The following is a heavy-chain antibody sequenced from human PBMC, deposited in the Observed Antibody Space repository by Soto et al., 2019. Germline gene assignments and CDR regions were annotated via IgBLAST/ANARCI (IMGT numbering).Heavy chain of an antibody. D-gene: IGHD2-21*01. J-gene: IGHJ4*02. CDR1: GFTFSSYA. CDR3: EKDGGDGYLAPFFDH. V-gene: IGHV3-23*01. Sequence: GGSLRLSCAASGFTFSSYAMSWVRHAPGKGLEWVSAISGSGGSTYYADSVKGRFTISRDNSKNTLYLQMNSLRAEDTGVYYYEKDGGDGYLAPFFDHWGQGTLVTVSS. CDR2: ISGSGGST.